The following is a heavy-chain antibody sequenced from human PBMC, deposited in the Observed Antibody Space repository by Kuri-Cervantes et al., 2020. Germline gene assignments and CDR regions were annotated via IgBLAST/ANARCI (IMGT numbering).Heavy chain of an antibody. D-gene: IGHD3-16*01. V-gene: IGHV1-46*01. CDR2: INPSGGST. Sequence: ASVKVSCKASGYTFTSYYMHWVRQAPGQGLEWMGIINPSGGSTSYAQKFQGRVTMTRDTSTSTVYMELSSLRSEDTAVYYCARAPGGDHDYVWGSPLYYYWGQGTLVTVSS. J-gene: IGHJ4*02. CDR1: GYTFTSYY. CDR3: ARAPGGDHDYVWGSPLYYY.